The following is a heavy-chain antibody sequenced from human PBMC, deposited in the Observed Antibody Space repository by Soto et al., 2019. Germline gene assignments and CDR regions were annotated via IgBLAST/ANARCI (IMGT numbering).Heavy chain of an antibody. J-gene: IGHJ6*02. CDR3: ARDVPDTSLFFYYYGMDV. CDR1: GYSFTSYG. D-gene: IGHD2-21*01. CDR2: ISTDNGNT. V-gene: IGHV1-18*01. Sequence: QVHLVQSGAEVRKPGASVKVSCKASGYSFTSYGISWVRQAPGQGLEWMGWISTDNGNTNYAHSLQGRVSMTIDPSTSTAYMELWSLGSDDTAVYYGARDVPDTSLFFYYYGMDVWGQGTTVTVSS.